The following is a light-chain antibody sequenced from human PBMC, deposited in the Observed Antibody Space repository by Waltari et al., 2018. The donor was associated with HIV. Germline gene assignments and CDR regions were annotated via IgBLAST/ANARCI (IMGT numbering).Light chain of an antibody. V-gene: IGLV3-21*02. Sequence: SYVLTQPPSVSVAPGQTAKIICGGDNIATKSVHWYQQKPGQAPVLVVRDDSDRPSRLPERFSASKSGNTATLTIGCVEAGDEASYYCQVWASSKDPYVFGSGTEVTVL. J-gene: IGLJ1*01. CDR1: NIATKS. CDR3: QVWASSKDPYV. CDR2: DDS.